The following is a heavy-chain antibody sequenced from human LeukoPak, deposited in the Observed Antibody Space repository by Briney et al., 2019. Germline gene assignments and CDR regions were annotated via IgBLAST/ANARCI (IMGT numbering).Heavy chain of an antibody. CDR3: TRRAEGPGGLWFGESLYFDY. CDR2: IRSKAYGGTT. CDR1: GFTFGDYA. Sequence: GGSLRLSCTASGFTFGDYAMSWFRQAPGKGLEWVGFIRSKAYGGTTEYAASVKGRFTISRDDSKSIAYLQMNSLKTEDAAVYYCTRRAEGPGGLWFGESLYFDYWGQGTLVTVSS. D-gene: IGHD3-10*01. V-gene: IGHV3-49*03. J-gene: IGHJ4*02.